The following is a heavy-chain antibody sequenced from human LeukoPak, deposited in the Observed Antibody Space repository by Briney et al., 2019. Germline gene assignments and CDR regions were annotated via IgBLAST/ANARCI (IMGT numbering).Heavy chain of an antibody. CDR1: GGSISSYY. V-gene: IGHV4-59*06. J-gene: IGHJ4*02. CDR2: IYYSGST. D-gene: IGHD5-18*01. Sequence: RASETLSLTCTVSGGSISSYYWSWIRQPPGKGLEWIGYIYYSGSTYYNPSLKSRVTISVDTSKNQFSLKLSSVTAADTAVYYCARGGIYSSSSPYYFDYWGQGTLVTVSS. CDR3: ARGGIYSSSSPYYFDY.